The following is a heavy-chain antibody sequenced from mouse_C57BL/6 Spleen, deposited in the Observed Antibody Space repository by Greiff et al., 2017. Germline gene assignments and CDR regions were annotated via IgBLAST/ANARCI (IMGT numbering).Heavy chain of an antibody. J-gene: IGHJ2*01. CDR1: GFTFTSYW. CDR3: ARITTVDDY. D-gene: IGHD1-1*01. CDR2: IDPSDSYT. Sequence: QVQLLQPGAELVMPGASVKLSCTASGFTFTSYWMSWVQQTPGQGLEWIGEIDPSDSYTDYNQKFKGQSTLTVDKSTSTAYMQLSSLTSEDSAIYYCARITTVDDYWGQGTTLTVSS. V-gene: IGHV1-69*01.